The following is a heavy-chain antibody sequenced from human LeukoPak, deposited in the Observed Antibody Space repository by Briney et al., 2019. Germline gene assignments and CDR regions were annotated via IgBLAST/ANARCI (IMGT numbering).Heavy chain of an antibody. Sequence: GGSLRLSCAASGFSLSSYAMSWVRQAPGKGLEWVSASSGSGGSTYYADSVKGRFTISRDNSKNTLYLQMNSLRAEDTAVYYCAKSLPRYYYYGMDVWGQGTTVTVSS. CDR2: SSGSGGST. V-gene: IGHV3-23*01. CDR1: GFSLSSYA. J-gene: IGHJ6*02. CDR3: AKSLPRYYYYGMDV.